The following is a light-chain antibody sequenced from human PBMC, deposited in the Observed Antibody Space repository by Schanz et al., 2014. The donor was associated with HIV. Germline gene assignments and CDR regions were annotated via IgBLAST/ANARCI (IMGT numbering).Light chain of an antibody. CDR3: SSYTGTSNLSVL. J-gene: IGLJ2*01. CDR2: EVT. Sequence: QSALTQPPSASGSPGQSVTISCTGTNSDVGGHNYVSWFQQHPGKAPRLIIYEVTKRPSGVPDRFSGSKSGNTASLTVSGLQAEDEADYYCSSYTGTSNLSVLFGGGTKLTVL. V-gene: IGLV2-8*01. CDR1: NSDVGGHNY.